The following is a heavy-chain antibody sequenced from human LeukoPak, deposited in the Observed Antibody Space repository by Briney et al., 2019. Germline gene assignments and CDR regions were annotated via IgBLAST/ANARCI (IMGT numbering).Heavy chain of an antibody. CDR2: INIGGTNT. CDR1: GFTVNDYY. V-gene: IGHV3-11*01. J-gene: IGHJ5*02. Sequence: PGGSLRLSCAASGFTVNDYYMSWMRQAPGKGLEWLSYINIGGTNTHYADSVKGRFTISRDNAKKSLYLEMNNLRAEDTAVYYCATDGAGFDTWGQGVLVTVSS. CDR3: ATDGAGFDT.